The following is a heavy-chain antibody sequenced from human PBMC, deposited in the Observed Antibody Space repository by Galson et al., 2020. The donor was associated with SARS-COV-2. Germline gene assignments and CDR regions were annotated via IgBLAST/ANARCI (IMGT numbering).Heavy chain of an antibody. CDR2: VYYSGST. J-gene: IGHJ4*02. Sequence: GEMETSETLSLTCSVSHGSINGYYWSWIRQPPGRGLEWIGYVYYSGSTHYNPSLQSRVSMSPDTSRNQFSLRLRSVTAADTAVYYCARYRRDNDLYTLDYWGQGALVTVAS. D-gene: IGHD1-1*01. CDR3: ARYRRDNDLYTLDY. V-gene: IGHV4-59*08. CDR1: HGSINGYY.